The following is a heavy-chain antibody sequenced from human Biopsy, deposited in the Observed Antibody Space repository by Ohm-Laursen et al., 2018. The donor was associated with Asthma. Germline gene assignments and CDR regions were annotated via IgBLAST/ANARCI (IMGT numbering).Heavy chain of an antibody. J-gene: IGHJ4*02. CDR3: ARSYCGGDCFSPFDS. Sequence: ASVKVSSKASGGTFNSDAISWVRQAPGQGLEWMGGIIPIFGTPSYAQNFQSRLTITADDSTSTVYMELSSLRSEDTAMYYCARSYCGGDCFSPFDSWGQGTLVSVSS. V-gene: IGHV1-69*13. CDR1: GGTFNSDA. CDR2: IIPIFGTP. D-gene: IGHD2-21*01.